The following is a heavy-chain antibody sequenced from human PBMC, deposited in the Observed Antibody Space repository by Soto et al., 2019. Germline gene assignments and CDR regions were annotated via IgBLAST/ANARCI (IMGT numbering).Heavy chain of an antibody. Sequence: ASVKVSCKASGYTFTSYYMHWVRQAPGQGLEWMGIINANDGNTNYAQKLQGRVTMTRDTSTSTAYMELRSLRSDDTAVYYCARVDDFWSGYGWFDPWGQGTLVTVSS. V-gene: IGHV1-46*01. D-gene: IGHD3-3*01. J-gene: IGHJ5*02. CDR3: ARVDDFWSGYGWFDP. CDR1: GYTFTSYY. CDR2: INANDGNT.